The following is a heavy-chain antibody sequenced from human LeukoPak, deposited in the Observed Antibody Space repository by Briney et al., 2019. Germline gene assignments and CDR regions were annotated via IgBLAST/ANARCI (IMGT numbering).Heavy chain of an antibody. CDR1: GYTFTGYY. V-gene: IGHV1-2*02. CDR2: INPNSGGT. CDR3: ARSTTVNYYFDY. D-gene: IGHD4-11*01. J-gene: IGHJ4*02. Sequence: ASVKVSCKASGYTFTGYYMHWVRQAPGQGLEWMGWINPNSGGTNYAQKFQGRVTMTRDTPISTAYMELSRLRSDDTAVYYCARSTTVNYYFDYWGQGTLVTVSS.